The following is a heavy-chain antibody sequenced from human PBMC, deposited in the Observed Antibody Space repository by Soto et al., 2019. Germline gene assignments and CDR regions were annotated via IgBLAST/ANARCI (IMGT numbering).Heavy chain of an antibody. CDR1: GGSFSGYD. CDR3: ARTMIVVVITGHYYYYYGMDV. J-gene: IGHJ6*02. V-gene: IGHV4-34*01. Sequence: ESLSAAGAVYGGSFSGYDWSWIRQPTGKGLEWIGEINHSGSTNYNPSLKSRVTISVDTSKNQFSLKLSPVTAADTAVYYCARTMIVVVITGHYYYYYGMDVWGQGPTVTVSS. D-gene: IGHD3-22*01. CDR2: INHSGST.